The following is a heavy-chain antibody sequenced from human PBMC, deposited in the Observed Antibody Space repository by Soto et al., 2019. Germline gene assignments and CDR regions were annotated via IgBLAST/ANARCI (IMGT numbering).Heavy chain of an antibody. CDR3: AREGKFRFLEWQNADY. CDR2: ISAYNGNT. J-gene: IGHJ4*02. V-gene: IGHV1-18*01. D-gene: IGHD3-3*01. CDR1: GYTFTNYG. Sequence: ASVKVSCKASGYTFTNYGISWVRQAPGQGLEWMGWISAYNGNTNYAQKLQDRVTMTTDTSTSTAYMELRSLISDDTAVYYCAREGKFRFLEWQNADYWGQGTLVTVSS.